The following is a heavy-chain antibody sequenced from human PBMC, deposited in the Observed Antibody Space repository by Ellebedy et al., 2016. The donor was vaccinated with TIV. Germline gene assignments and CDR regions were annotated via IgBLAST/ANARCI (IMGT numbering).Heavy chain of an antibody. CDR1: GGSISSYY. D-gene: IGHD3-10*01. V-gene: IGHV4-59*01. CDR2: IYYSGST. Sequence: MPSETLSLTCAVYGGSISSYYWSWIRQPPGKGLEWIGYIYYSGSTNYNPSLKSRVTISVDTSKNQFSLKLSSVTAADTAVYYCASSLTMLRGGMDVWGQGTTVTVSS. J-gene: IGHJ6*02. CDR3: ASSLTMLRGGMDV.